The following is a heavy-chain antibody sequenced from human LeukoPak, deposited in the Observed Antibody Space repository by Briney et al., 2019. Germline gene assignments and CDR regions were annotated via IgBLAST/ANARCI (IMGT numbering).Heavy chain of an antibody. Sequence: ASETLSLTCTVSGGSISSYYWSWIRQPAGKGLEWIGRIYTSGSTDYNPSLKSRVTISVDTSKNQFSLKLSSVTAADTAVYYCARGAYFDWLYRLDYWGQGTLVTVSS. CDR3: ARGAYFDWLYRLDY. D-gene: IGHD3-9*01. V-gene: IGHV4-4*07. J-gene: IGHJ4*02. CDR2: IYTSGST. CDR1: GGSISSYY.